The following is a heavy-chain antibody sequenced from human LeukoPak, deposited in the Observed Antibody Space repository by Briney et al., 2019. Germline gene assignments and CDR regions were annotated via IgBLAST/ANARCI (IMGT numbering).Heavy chain of an antibody. CDR1: GFTFSDYY. CDR3: ARLLVYNSGGEAFDH. J-gene: IGHJ4*02. D-gene: IGHD1-20*01. CDR2: ISSSGTTI. V-gene: IGHV3-11*04. Sequence: GGSLRLSCAASGFTFSDYYMSWIRQAPGKGLEWVSYISSSGTTIDYADSVKGRFTISRDNAKNSLYLQMNSLRAEDTAVYYCARLLVYNSGGEAFDHWGQGTLVTVSS.